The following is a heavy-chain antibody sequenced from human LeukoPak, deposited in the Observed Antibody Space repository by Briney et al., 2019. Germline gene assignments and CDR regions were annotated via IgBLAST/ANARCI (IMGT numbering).Heavy chain of an antibody. J-gene: IGHJ2*01. CDR2: IYYSGST. CDR1: GGSISSYY. CDR3: ARSERRYWYFDL. V-gene: IGHV4-59*01. D-gene: IGHD1-1*01. Sequence: SETLSLACTVSGGSISSYYWSWIRQPPGKGLEWIGYIYYSGSTNYNPSLKSRVTISVDTSKNQFSLKLSSVTAADTAVYYCARSERRYWYFDLWGRGTLVTVSS.